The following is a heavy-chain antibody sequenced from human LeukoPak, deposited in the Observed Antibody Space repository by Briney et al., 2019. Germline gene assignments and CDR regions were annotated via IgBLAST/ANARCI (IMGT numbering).Heavy chain of an antibody. CDR1: GFIFSRNS. J-gene: IGHJ6*03. CDR2: MSSSGSHI. D-gene: IGHD6-13*01. Sequence: PGGSLRLSCAASGFIFSRNSMNWVRQAPGKGLEWVSSMSSSGSHIYYADSVKGRFTISRDNAKNSLYLQMNSLRAEDTAVYYCAKAGSSWTYYYYMDVWGKGTTVTISS. CDR3: AKAGSSWTYYYYMDV. V-gene: IGHV3-21*01.